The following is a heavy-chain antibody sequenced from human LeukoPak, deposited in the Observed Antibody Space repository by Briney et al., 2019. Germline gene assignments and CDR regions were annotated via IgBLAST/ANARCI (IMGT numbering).Heavy chain of an antibody. D-gene: IGHD3-10*01. CDR1: GGAFTRAA. J-gene: IGHJ6*03. CDR3: ATPRMEYYGSGIHYSYYYLDV. Sequence: SVNVSFKASGGAFTRAAVSWVRQAPGQGLEWMGGVIPHSGIADYAQKFQGRVTLTADASTSTAYMELNSLTSEDTAVYYCATPRMEYYGSGIHYSYYYLDVWGSGTAVTVSS. V-gene: IGHV1-69*01. CDR2: VIPHSGIA.